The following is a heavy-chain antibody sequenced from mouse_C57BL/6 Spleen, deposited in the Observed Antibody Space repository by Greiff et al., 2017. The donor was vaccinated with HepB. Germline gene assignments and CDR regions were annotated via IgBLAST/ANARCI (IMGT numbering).Heavy chain of an antibody. CDR3: ARDYSNYPYYFDY. D-gene: IGHD2-5*01. CDR1: GYTFTSYW. Sequence: QVQLQQPGAELVKPGASVKMSCKASGYTFTSYWITWVKQRPGQGLEWIGDIYPGSGSTNYNEKFKSKATLTVDTSSSTAYMPLSSLTSEDSAVYYCARDYSNYPYYFDYWGQGTTLTVSS. V-gene: IGHV1-55*01. CDR2: IYPGSGST. J-gene: IGHJ2*01.